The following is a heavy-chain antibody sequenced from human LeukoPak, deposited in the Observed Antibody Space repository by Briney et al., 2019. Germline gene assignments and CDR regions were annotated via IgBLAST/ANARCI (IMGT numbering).Heavy chain of an antibody. CDR1: GFTFSSYG. V-gene: IGHV3-33*01. D-gene: IGHD6-19*01. CDR2: IWYDGSNK. CDR3: ARDFIAVADGGIDP. J-gene: IGHJ5*02. Sequence: GGSLRLSCAASGFTFSSYGMHWVRQAPGKGLEWVAVIWYDGSNKCYADSVKGRFTISRDNSKNTLYLQMNSLRAEDTAVYYCARDFIAVADGGIDPWGQGTLVTVSS.